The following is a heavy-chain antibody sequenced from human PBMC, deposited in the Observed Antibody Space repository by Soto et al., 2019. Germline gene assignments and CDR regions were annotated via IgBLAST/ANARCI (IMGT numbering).Heavy chain of an antibody. CDR1: GGSITSNNW. J-gene: IGHJ4*02. CDR3: ARGLGNNSSWYFDL. D-gene: IGHD6-13*01. V-gene: IGHV4-4*02. CDR2: IYYSGNT. Sequence: QVQLQESGPGLVKPSGTLSLTCAVSGGSITSNNWWSWVRQPPGKGLEWIGEIYYSGNTNYNPSLRGRVSMSVDKSQNQFSLWLNSVTAAETDVYYCARGLGNNSSWYFDLWCQGILINVSS.